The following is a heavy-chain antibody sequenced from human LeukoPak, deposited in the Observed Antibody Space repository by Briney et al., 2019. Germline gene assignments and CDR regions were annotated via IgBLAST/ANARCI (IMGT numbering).Heavy chain of an antibody. Sequence: GGSLRLSCAASGVTVSSDYMSWVRQAPGKGLELVSVIYSGGSTYSADYVKVRFTISRDHSKNTLYLHMNSLRAEDTAVYYCARVEAITYYSGMDVWGQGTTVTASS. CDR2: IYSGGST. CDR1: GVTVSSDY. J-gene: IGHJ6*02. D-gene: IGHD5-18*01. V-gene: IGHV3-53*01. CDR3: ARVEAITYYSGMDV.